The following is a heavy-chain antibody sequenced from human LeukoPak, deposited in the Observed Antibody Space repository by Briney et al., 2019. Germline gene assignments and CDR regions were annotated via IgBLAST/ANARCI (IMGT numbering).Heavy chain of an antibody. D-gene: IGHD5-18*01. CDR3: AKGGYSYGSAVDY. V-gene: IGHV3-21*01. Sequence: GGSLRLSCAASGFTFSSYSMNWVRQAPGKGLEWVSSISSSSSYIYYADSVEGRFTISRDNAKDSLYLQMNSLRAEDTAVYYCAKGGYSYGSAVDYWGQGTLVTVSS. CDR2: ISSSSSYI. CDR1: GFTFSSYS. J-gene: IGHJ4*02.